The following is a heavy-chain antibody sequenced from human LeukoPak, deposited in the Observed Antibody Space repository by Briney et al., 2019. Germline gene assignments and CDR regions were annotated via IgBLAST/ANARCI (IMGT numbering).Heavy chain of an antibody. J-gene: IGHJ6*03. D-gene: IGHD2-15*01. CDR1: GGTFSSYA. CDR3: ASKGYCSGGSCPYYYYYYMDV. V-gene: IGHV1-69*05. Sequence: ASVNLSCKASGGTFSSYAISWVRQAPGQGLEWMGGIIPNFGTANYAQKFQGRVTITTDESTSTAYMELSSLRSEDTAVYYCASKGYCSGGSCPYYYYYYMDVWGKGTTVTVSS. CDR2: IIPNFGTA.